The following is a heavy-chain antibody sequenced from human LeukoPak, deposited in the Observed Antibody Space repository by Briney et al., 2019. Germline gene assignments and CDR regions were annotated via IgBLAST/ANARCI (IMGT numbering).Heavy chain of an antibody. J-gene: IGHJ5*02. V-gene: IGHV3-23*01. D-gene: IGHD3-16*02. CDR3: AKDLEGSLGHNWFDP. CDR1: GFTFSSYA. Sequence: PGGSLRLSCVVSGFTFSSYAMSWVRQAPGKGLEWVSAISGSGGSTYYADSVKGRFTISRDNSKNTLYLQMNSLRAEDTAVYYCAKDLEGSLGHNWFDPWGQGTLVTVSS. CDR2: ISGSGGST.